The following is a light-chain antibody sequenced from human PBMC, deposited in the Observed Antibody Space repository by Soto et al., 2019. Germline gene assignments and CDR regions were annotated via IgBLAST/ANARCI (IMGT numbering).Light chain of an antibody. CDR3: VAWDDRLSVVV. V-gene: IGLV1-47*01. CDR1: LDTETNK. Sequence: QPVLTQPPSASGTPGQRVTISCSGSLDTETNKVYWYQQLPGTAPKILIYRNDQRPSGVADRFSGSNAGTSASLAISGLRSEDEADYYCVAWDDRLSVVVFGGGTKVTVL. J-gene: IGLJ2*01. CDR2: RND.